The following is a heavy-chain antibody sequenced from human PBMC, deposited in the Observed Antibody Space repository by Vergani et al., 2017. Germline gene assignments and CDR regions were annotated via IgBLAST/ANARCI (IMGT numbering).Heavy chain of an antibody. Sequence: QVQLVQSGAEVKKPGSSVKVSCKASGGTFSSYAISWVRQAPGQGLEWMGGIIPIFGTANYAQKFQGRVTITADESTSPAYMELSSLRSEDTAVYYCARGEPRYFDWLLYTYYYYYMDVWGKGTTVTVSS. V-gene: IGHV1-69*01. D-gene: IGHD3-9*01. CDR1: GGTFSSYA. CDR3: ARGEPRYFDWLLYTYYYYYMDV. J-gene: IGHJ6*03. CDR2: IIPIFGTA.